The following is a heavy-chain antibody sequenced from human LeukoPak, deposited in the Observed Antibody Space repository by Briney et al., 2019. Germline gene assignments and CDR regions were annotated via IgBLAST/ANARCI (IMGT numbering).Heavy chain of an antibody. CDR1: GYTFTSYY. V-gene: IGHV1-46*01. J-gene: IGHJ4*02. CDR2: INPSGGST. CDR3: ARDSAMVRGTVDY. Sequence: GESLKISCKSSGYTFTSYYMYWVRQAPGQGLEWMEIINPSGGSTSYAQKFQGRVTITRDTSTSTVYMELSSLRSEDTDVYYCARDSAMVRGTVDYWGQGTLVTVSS. D-gene: IGHD3-10*01.